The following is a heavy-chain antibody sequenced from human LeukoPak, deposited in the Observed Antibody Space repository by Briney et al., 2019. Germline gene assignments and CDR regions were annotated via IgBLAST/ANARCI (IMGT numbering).Heavy chain of an antibody. V-gene: IGHV3-30*03. CDR2: ISYDGSNK. Sequence: GGSLRLSCAASGLTFSSYGMHWVRQAPGKGLEWVAVISYDGSNKYYADSVKGRFTISRDNSKSTLCLQMNSLRAEDTAVYYCAITYGDYRSLPDYWGQGTLVTVSS. CDR1: GLTFSSYG. D-gene: IGHD4-17*01. CDR3: AITYGDYRSLPDY. J-gene: IGHJ4*02.